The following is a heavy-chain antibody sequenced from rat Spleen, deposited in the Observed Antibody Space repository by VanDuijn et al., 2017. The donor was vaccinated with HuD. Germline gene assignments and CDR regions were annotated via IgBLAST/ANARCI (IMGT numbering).Heavy chain of an antibody. CDR2: ISYSGST. Sequence: EIQLRESGPGLVKPSQSLSITCSVTGYTITSGYDWSWIRKFPGNKMESMGYISYSGSTNYNPSLKSLVSITRYTSKNQFFLQLNSVITEDTATYYCARKAIRGFDYWGQGVMVTVSS. V-gene: IGHV3-4*01. CDR1: GYTITSGY. CDR3: ARKAIRGFDY. J-gene: IGHJ2*01. D-gene: IGHD4-3*01.